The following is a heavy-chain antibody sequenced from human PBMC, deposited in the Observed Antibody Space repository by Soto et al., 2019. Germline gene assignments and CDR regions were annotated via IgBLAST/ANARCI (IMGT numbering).Heavy chain of an antibody. D-gene: IGHD1-26*01. CDR3: AKDSRPGIVGAGVDY. CDR1: GFTFSSYA. V-gene: IGHV3-23*01. J-gene: IGHJ4*02. CDR2: ISGSGGST. Sequence: GGSLRLSCAASGFTFSSYAMSWVRQAPGKGLEWVSAISGSGGSTYYADSVKGRFTISRDNSKNTLYLQMNSLRAEDTAVYYCAKDSRPGIVGAGVDYWGQGTLVTVSS.